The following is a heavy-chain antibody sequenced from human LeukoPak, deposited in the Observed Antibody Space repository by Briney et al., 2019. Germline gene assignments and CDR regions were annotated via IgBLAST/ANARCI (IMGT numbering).Heavy chain of an antibody. CDR3: AKLAYASTGFDF. D-gene: IGHD3-16*01. Sequence: GGSLRLSCAASGFTFSIYWIYWVRQAPGKGLVWVSRINSDGSTTNYADSVKGRFTISRDNARNTLYLQMNSLRGEDTAVYYCAKLAYASTGFDFWGQGTMVTVSS. J-gene: IGHJ3*01. CDR2: INSDGSTT. CDR1: GFTFSIYW. V-gene: IGHV3-74*01.